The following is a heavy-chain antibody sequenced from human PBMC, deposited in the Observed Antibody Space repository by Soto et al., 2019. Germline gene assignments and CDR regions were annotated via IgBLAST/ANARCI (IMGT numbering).Heavy chain of an antibody. D-gene: IGHD3-3*01. V-gene: IGHV4-59*01. Sequence: LSLTCTVSGGSISSYYWSWIRQPPGKGLEWIGYIYYSGSTNYNPSLRSRVTISVDTSKNQFSLKLSSVTAADTAVYYCARGGNNYDFWSGYSTPYGMDVWGQGTTVTVS. CDR3: ARGGNNYDFWSGYSTPYGMDV. J-gene: IGHJ6*02. CDR1: GGSISSYY. CDR2: IYYSGST.